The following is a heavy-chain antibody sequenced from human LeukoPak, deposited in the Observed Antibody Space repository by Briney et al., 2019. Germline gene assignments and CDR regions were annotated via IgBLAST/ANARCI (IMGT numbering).Heavy chain of an antibody. D-gene: IGHD6-13*01. CDR2: IYSDNNT. V-gene: IGHV3-66*01. J-gene: IGHJ4*02. CDR1: GFVVSDNY. CDR3: AREGVATAGTAYDY. Sequence: GGSLRLSCAATGFVVSDNYMSWVRQAPGKGLEWISTIYSDNNTFYSDSVKGRFIISRDNSKNILYLQMRSLRVDDTAVYYCAREGVATAGTAYDYWGQGTLVTVSS.